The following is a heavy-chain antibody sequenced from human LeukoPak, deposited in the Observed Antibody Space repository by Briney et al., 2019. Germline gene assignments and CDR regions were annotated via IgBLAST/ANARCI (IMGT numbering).Heavy chain of an antibody. CDR2: TIYYSGST. D-gene: IGHD2-2*01. Sequence: PSETLSLTCTVSGGSISSGDLYWSWIRQPPGKGLEWIGYTIYYSGSTYYHPSLKSRVTISVDTSKNQFSLKLSSVTAADTAVYYCARGPSYCSSTSCYPRWFDPWGQGTLVTVSS. CDR3: ARGPSYCSSTSCYPRWFDP. V-gene: IGHV4-30-4*01. CDR1: GGSISSGDLY. J-gene: IGHJ5*02.